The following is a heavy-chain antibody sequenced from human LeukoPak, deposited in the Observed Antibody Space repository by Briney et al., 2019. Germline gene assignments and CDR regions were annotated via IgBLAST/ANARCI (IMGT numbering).Heavy chain of an antibody. CDR3: ARGGGGYCSSTSCYVDWFDP. CDR2: IYYSGST. CDR1: GGSISSYY. D-gene: IGHD2-2*01. V-gene: IGHV4-59*01. Sequence: PSETLSLTCTVSGGSISSYYWSWIRQPPGKGLEWIGYIYYSGSTNYNPSLKSRVTISVDTSKNQFSPKLSSVTAADTAVYYCARGGGGYCSSTSCYVDWFDPWGQGTLVTVSS. J-gene: IGHJ5*02.